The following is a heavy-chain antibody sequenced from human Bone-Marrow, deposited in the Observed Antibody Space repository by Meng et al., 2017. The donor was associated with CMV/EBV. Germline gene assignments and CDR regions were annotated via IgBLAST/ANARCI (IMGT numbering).Heavy chain of an antibody. CDR3: AKLSSTVTYGMDV. J-gene: IGHJ6*02. D-gene: IGHD4-11*01. V-gene: IGHV3-66*02. Sequence: GGSPRLSCAASGFTVSSNYMSWVRQAPGKGLEWVSVIYSGGSTYYADSVKGRFTISRDNSRNTVYLQMNNLRAEDTAVYYCAKLSSTVTYGMDVWGQGTTVTVSS. CDR2: IYSGGST. CDR1: GFTVSSNY.